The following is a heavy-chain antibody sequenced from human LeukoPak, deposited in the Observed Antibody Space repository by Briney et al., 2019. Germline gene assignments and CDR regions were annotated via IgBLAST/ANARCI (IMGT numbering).Heavy chain of an antibody. D-gene: IGHD3-10*01. V-gene: IGHV3-23*01. CDR1: GFTFAIHA. CDR2: ISGDGAST. Sequence: PGGSLRLSCAASGFTFAIHAMTWVRQAPGKGLEWVSGISGDGASTHYAESVKGQFTISRDNSQNTLFLQMNSLIVEDTAIYYCAKDSYVSGRPLHTFDVWGQGIMVTVSS. J-gene: IGHJ3*01. CDR3: AKDSYVSGRPLHTFDV.